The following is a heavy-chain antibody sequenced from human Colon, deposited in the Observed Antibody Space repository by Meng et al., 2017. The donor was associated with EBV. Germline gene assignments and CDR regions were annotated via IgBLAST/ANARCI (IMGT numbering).Heavy chain of an antibody. CDR1: GDSISNNW. V-gene: IGHV4-4*02. CDR2: IYHSGTT. CDR3: ARNGDYNPGLY. J-gene: IGHJ4*02. D-gene: IGHD4-17*01. Sequence: QVQLQESGPVLVKPSGTLSLTCAVSGDSISNNWWSWVRQPPGKGLEWIGEIYHSGTTNYNPSLRSRVTISVDKSKNQFSLQLTSVTAADTAVYYCARNGDYNPGLYWGQGTLVTVSS.